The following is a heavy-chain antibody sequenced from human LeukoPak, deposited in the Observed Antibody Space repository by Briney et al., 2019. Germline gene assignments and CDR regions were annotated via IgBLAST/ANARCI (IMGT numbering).Heavy chain of an antibody. CDR2: ISYDGSNK. CDR3: ARDQGRVTVTPNLDY. D-gene: IGHD4-17*01. Sequence: GGSLRLSCAASGFTFSSYAMHWVRQAPGKGLEWVAVISYDGSNKYYADSVKGRFTIPRDNSKNTLYLQMNSLRAEDTAVYYCARDQGRVTVTPNLDYWGQGTLVTVSS. CDR1: GFTFSSYA. V-gene: IGHV3-30-3*01. J-gene: IGHJ4*02.